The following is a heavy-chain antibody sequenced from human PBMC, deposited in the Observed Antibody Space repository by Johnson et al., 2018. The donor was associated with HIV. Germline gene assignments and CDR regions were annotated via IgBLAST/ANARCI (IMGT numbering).Heavy chain of an antibody. CDR1: GFTFSDYY. Sequence: VRLVESGGGFVKPGGSLRLSCAASGFTFSDYYMSWVRLAPGTRLEWVATINQDGSQKYYVDSLKGRFTISRTTARNSLFLQMISLRAEDTAVYYCARVSAYIYGWVSPAFDIWGQGTMVTVSS. V-gene: IGHV3-7*03. CDR3: ARVSAYIYGWVSPAFDI. D-gene: IGHD5-18*01. CDR2: INQDGSQK. J-gene: IGHJ3*02.